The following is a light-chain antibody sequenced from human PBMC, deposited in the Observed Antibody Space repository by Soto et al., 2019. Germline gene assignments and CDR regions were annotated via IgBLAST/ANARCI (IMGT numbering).Light chain of an antibody. J-gene: IGKJ4*01. CDR2: GAS. Sequence: EIVMTDSPATLSVSPGERATLSCRASQSVSSNLAWYQQKPGQAPRLLIYGASTRATGIPARFSGSGSGTEFTLTISSLQSEDFAVYYCQQYNNWPLTFGGGNKVEIK. V-gene: IGKV3-15*01. CDR3: QQYNNWPLT. CDR1: QSVSSN.